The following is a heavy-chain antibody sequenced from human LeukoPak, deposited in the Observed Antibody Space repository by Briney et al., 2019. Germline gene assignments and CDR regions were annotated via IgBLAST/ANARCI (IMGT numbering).Heavy chain of an antibody. CDR2: IYPGDSDT. D-gene: IGHD3-10*01. J-gene: IGHJ5*02. V-gene: IGHV5-51*01. CDR3: ARHELYGSGSYPFDP. CDR1: GYSFTSYW. Sequence: GESLKISCKGSGYSFTSYWIGWVRRMPGKGLEWMGIIYPGDSDTRYSPSFQGQVTISADKSISTAYLQWSSLKASDTAMYYCARHELYGSGSYPFDPWGQGTLVTVSS.